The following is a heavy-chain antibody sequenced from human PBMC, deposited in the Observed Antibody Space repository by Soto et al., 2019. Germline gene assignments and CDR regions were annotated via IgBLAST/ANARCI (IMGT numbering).Heavy chain of an antibody. Sequence: QVQLVQSGAEMKKPGSSVNVSCKASGGTFSTYTITWVRQAPGQGLEWMGRIIPILGMPNYAQKFQGRVTITADKSTNILYMDLKDLRYEDTAVYYCARAPFGDRLDYWGQRTLVTVSS. V-gene: IGHV1-69*02. D-gene: IGHD4-17*01. CDR1: GGTFSTYT. CDR2: IIPILGMP. CDR3: ARAPFGDRLDY. J-gene: IGHJ4*02.